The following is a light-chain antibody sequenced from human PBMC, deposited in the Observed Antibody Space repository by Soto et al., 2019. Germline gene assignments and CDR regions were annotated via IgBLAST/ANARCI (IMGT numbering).Light chain of an antibody. J-gene: IGLJ3*02. CDR3: QSYDSSRSGYWV. V-gene: IGLV1-40*01. CDR2: GNS. CDR1: SSNIGTGYD. Sequence: QSVLTQPPSVSGAPGQRVTIPCTGSSSNIGTGYDVHWYQQLPGTAPKLLIYGNSNRPSGVPDRFSGSKSGTSASLAITGLQAEDEADYYCQSYDSSRSGYWVFGGGTKVTVL.